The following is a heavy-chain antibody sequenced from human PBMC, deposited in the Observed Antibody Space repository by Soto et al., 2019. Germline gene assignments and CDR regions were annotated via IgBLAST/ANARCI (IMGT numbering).Heavy chain of an antibody. J-gene: IGHJ5*02. CDR1: GGSISGYY. CDR2: INHSGST. Sequence: QVQLQQWGAGLLKPSETLSLTCAVYGGSISGYYWSWIRQPPGKGLEWIGEINHSGSTNYNPSLKSRVTISVDTSKNQLSEKLSSVTAADTGVYYCARCITMVRRVIWFDPWGQGTLVTASS. CDR3: ARCITMVRRVIWFDP. D-gene: IGHD3-10*01. V-gene: IGHV4-34*01.